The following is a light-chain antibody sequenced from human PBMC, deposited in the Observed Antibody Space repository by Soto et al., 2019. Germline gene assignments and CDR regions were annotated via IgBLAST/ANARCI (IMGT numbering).Light chain of an antibody. V-gene: IGLV2-14*01. Sequence: QLVLTQPASGSGAPGQSIAISLTGTSSDVGGSDKVPWYTQRPDKAPKLMTYEVTKRPSGVSNHFSGSKSGNTASLTISGLQAEDEADYYCSSHTSGSTRVFGTGTKVTVL. J-gene: IGLJ1*01. CDR1: SSDVGGSDK. CDR3: SSHTSGSTRV. CDR2: EVT.